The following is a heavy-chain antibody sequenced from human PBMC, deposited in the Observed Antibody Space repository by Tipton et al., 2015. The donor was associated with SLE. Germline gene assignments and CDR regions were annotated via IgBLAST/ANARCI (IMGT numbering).Heavy chain of an antibody. D-gene: IGHD1-26*01. V-gene: IGHV3-21*03. Sequence: SLRLSCAASGFTFSSYSMNWVRQAPGKGLEWVSSISSSSSYIYYADSVKGRFTISRDNAKNSLYLQMNSLRAEDTAVYYCARDGEGGATPFDYWGPGTLVTVSS. CDR2: ISSSSSYI. CDR1: GFTFSSYS. J-gene: IGHJ4*02. CDR3: ARDGEGGATPFDY.